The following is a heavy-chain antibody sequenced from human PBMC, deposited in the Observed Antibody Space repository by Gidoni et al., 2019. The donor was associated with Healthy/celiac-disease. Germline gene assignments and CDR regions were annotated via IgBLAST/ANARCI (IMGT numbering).Heavy chain of an antibody. D-gene: IGHD5-12*01. Sequence: EVQLVESGGGLVQPGGSLRLSCAASGFTFSSYEMNWVRQAPGKGLEWVSYISSSGSTIYYADSVKGRFTISRDNAKNSLYLQMNSLRAEDTAVYYCAREVATISYYFDYWGQGTLVTVSS. J-gene: IGHJ4*02. CDR3: AREVATISYYFDY. CDR2: ISSSGSTI. CDR1: GFTFSSYE. V-gene: IGHV3-48*03.